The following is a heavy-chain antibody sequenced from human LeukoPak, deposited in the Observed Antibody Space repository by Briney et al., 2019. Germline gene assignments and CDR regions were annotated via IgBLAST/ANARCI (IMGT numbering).Heavy chain of an antibody. Sequence: GGSLRLSCAASGFTFSSYSINWVRQAPGKGLEWVSSISSSSRYIYYADSVKGRFTISRDNARNTLFLQMNSLRAEDTAVYYCARYYYDSSRGAYWGQGTLVTVSS. V-gene: IGHV3-21*01. J-gene: IGHJ4*02. CDR1: GFTFSSYS. CDR3: ARYYYDSSRGAY. D-gene: IGHD3-22*01. CDR2: ISSSSRYI.